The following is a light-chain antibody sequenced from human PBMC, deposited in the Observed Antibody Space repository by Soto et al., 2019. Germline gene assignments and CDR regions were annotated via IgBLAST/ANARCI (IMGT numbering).Light chain of an antibody. J-gene: IGKJ4*01. CDR2: GAS. Sequence: EIVLTQSPGTLSMSPGERATLSCRASQSVSSSYLAWYQQKPGQAPRLLISGASSRATGIPDRFSGSGSGTDFTLTISRLEPEDFAVYYCQQYGSSPLTFGGGTKVEIK. CDR1: QSVSSSY. CDR3: QQYGSSPLT. V-gene: IGKV3-20*01.